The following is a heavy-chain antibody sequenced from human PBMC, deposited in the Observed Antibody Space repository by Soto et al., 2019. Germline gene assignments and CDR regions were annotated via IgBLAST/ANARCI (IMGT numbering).Heavy chain of an antibody. Sequence: SQTLSLTCAFSGDSVSSNSAAWNWIRQSPSRGLEWLGRTYYRSKWYNDYAVSVKSRITINPDTSKNQFSLQLNSVTPEDTAVYYCASSQYYYGSSGYYGLFDYWGQGTLVTVCS. CDR2: TYYRSKWYN. J-gene: IGHJ4*02. CDR1: GDSVSSNSAA. D-gene: IGHD3-22*01. CDR3: ASSQYYYGSSGYYGLFDY. V-gene: IGHV6-1*01.